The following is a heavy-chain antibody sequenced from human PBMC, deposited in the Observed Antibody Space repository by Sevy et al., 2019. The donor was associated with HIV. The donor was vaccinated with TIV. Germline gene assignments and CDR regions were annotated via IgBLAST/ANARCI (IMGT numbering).Heavy chain of an antibody. CDR1: GFTFSSYW. J-gene: IGHJ6*02. D-gene: IGHD3-22*01. Sequence: GGSLRLSCAASGFTFSSYWMHWVRQAPGKGLVWVSRINSDGSSTSYADSVKGRFTISRDNAKNTLYLQMNSLRAEDTAVYYCARVPLRTYYYDSSGYGNYGMDVWGQRTTVTVSS. CDR2: INSDGSST. CDR3: ARVPLRTYYYDSSGYGNYGMDV. V-gene: IGHV3-74*01.